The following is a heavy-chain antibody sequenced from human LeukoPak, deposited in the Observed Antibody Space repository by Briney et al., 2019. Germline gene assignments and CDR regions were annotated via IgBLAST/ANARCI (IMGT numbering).Heavy chain of an antibody. CDR2: IYTGGST. CDR3: ASISVTTVYFDY. Sequence: GGSLRLSCAASGFTFSDYCMSWIRQAPGKGLESVSFIYTGGSTHYADSVKGRFTISRDTSKNTLYLQMNSLRAEDTAVYYCASISVTTVYFDYWGQGTLVTVSS. J-gene: IGHJ4*02. CDR1: GFTFSDYC. D-gene: IGHD4-17*01. V-gene: IGHV3-66*01.